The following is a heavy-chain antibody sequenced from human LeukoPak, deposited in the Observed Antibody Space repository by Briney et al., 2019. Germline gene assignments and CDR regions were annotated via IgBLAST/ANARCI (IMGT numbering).Heavy chain of an antibody. CDR2: IYYSGST. CDR1: GGSISSYY. D-gene: IGHD2-2*01. V-gene: IGHV4-59*01. CDR3: AREGPSLGEYFQH. J-gene: IGHJ1*01. Sequence: PSETLSLTCTVSGGSISSYYWSWIRQPPGKGLEWIGYIYYSGSTNYNPSLKSRVTISVDTSNNQFSLKLSSVTAADTAVYYCAREGPSLGEYFQHWGQGTLVTVSS.